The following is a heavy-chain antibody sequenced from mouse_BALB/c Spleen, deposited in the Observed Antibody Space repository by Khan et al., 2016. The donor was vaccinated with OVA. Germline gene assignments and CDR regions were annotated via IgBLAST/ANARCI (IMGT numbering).Heavy chain of an antibody. D-gene: IGHD2-3*01. CDR1: GFNIKDYY. Sequence: VQLKESGAELVRPGTLVKLSCKASGFNIKDYYMHWVEQRPEQGLEWIGWIDPENGNTIYDPKFQGKASIMADTSSNTAYLQLSSLTSEDTAVYYCARDGYSPWFAYWGQGTLVTVST. V-gene: IGHV14-1*02. CDR3: ARDGYSPWFAY. CDR2: IDPENGNT. J-gene: IGHJ3*01.